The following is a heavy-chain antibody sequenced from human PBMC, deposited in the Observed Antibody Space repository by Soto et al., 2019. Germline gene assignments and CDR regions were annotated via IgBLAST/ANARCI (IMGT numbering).Heavy chain of an antibody. CDR3: ARDPDPIVVVPAALDAFDI. J-gene: IGHJ3*02. Sequence: ASVKASCKDCGYTITSYGISWVRQAPGQGLEWMGWISAYNGNTNYAQKLQGRVTMTTDTSTSTAYMELRSLRSDDTAVYYCARDPDPIVVVPAALDAFDIWGQGTMVTVSS. CDR2: ISAYNGNT. D-gene: IGHD2-2*01. V-gene: IGHV1-18*01. CDR1: GYTITSYG.